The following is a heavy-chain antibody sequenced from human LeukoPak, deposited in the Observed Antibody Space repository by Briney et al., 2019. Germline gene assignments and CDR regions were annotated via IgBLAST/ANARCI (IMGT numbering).Heavy chain of an antibody. CDR3: AREGGLQHHFDE. Sequence: SETLSLTCTVSGGSISSSSYYWGWIRQPPGKGLEWIGSIYYSGSTYYNPSLKSRVTISVDTSKNHFFLKLSSVTAGDTAVYYWAREGGLQHHFDEWGQGSVVTVYS. D-gene: IGHD4-11*01. CDR1: GGSISSSSYY. CDR2: IYYSGST. V-gene: IGHV4-39*07. J-gene: IGHJ4*02.